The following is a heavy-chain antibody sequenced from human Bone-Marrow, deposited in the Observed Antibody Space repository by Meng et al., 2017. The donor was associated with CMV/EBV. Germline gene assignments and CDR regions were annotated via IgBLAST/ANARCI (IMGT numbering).Heavy chain of an antibody. CDR3: ARDTGADFHFDY. J-gene: IGHJ4*02. V-gene: IGHV3-21*01. Sequence: GESLKISCAASGFTFSSYSMNWVRQAPGKGLEWVSSISSSSSYIYYADSVKGRFTISRDNAKNSLYLQMNSLRAEDTAVYYCARDTGADFHFDYWGQGMLVTVSS. CDR2: ISSSSSYI. D-gene: IGHD2/OR15-2a*01. CDR1: GFTFSSYS.